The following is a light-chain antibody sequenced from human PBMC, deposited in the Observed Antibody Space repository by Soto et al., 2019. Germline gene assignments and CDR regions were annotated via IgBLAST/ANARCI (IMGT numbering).Light chain of an antibody. Sequence: EIVVAQSPATLSVSPGERGTLACRASQRVSRNLAWYQQKPGQAPRLLIYDASTRATGIPDRFSGSGSETEFTLTISSLQSEDYAIYYCQQYNNWPPWTFGQGTKVDIK. V-gene: IGKV3-15*01. CDR1: QRVSRN. CDR2: DAS. J-gene: IGKJ1*01. CDR3: QQYNNWPPWT.